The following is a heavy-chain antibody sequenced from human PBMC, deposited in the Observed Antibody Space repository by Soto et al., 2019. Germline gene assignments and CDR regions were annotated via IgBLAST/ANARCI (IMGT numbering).Heavy chain of an antibody. CDR3: ARMYSRGGGMGGAFDI. V-gene: IGHV4-30-2*01. CDR2: IYHSGST. J-gene: IGHJ3*02. D-gene: IGHD2-15*01. Sequence: SETLSLTCTVSGGSISSSSYYWGWIRQPPGKGLEWIGYIYHSGSTYYNPSLKSRVTISVDRSKNQFSLKLSSATAADTAVYYCARMYSRGGGMGGAFDIWGQGTMVTVSS. CDR1: GGSISSSSYY.